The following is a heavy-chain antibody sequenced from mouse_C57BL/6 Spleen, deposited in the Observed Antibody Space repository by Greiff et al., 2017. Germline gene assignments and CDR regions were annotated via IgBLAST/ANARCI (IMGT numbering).Heavy chain of an antibody. V-gene: IGHV5-9*01. J-gene: IGHJ1*03. CDR3: ARRNCDDYDGWYFEV. CDR1: GFTFSSYT. CDR2: LSGGGGNP. Sequence: EVKLVESGGGLVKPGGSLKLSCAASGFTFSSYTMSWVRQTPEKRLEWVATLSGGGGNPYYPDSVKGRFTISRDLAKNTLYLQRGSRRSEDTALYYCARRNCDDYDGWYFEVGGTGTTVTGSS. D-gene: IGHD2-4*01.